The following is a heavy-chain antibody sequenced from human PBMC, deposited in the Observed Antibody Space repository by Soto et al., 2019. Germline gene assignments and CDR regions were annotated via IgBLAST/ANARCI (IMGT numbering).Heavy chain of an antibody. V-gene: IGHV4-34*01. Sequence: KTSETLSLTCAVYGGSFSGYYWSWIRQPPGKGLEWIGEINHSGSTNYNPSLKSRVTISVDTSKNQFSLKLSSVTAADTAVYYCARETYYSGSYSVWGQGTLVTVSS. J-gene: IGHJ4*02. CDR3: ARETYYSGSYSV. CDR1: GGSFSGYY. D-gene: IGHD1-26*01. CDR2: INHSGST.